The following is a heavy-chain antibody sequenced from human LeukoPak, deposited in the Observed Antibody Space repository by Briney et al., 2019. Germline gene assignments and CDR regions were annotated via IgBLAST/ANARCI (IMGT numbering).Heavy chain of an antibody. CDR3: ARIAAAGIDY. CDR1: GGSISSGSYY. CDR2: IYTSGST. J-gene: IGHJ4*02. Sequence: SETLSLTCTVSGGSISSGSYYWSWIRQPAGKGLEWIGRIYTSGSTNYNPSLKSRVTISVDTSKNQFSPKLSSVTAADTAVYYCARIAAAGIDYWGQGTLVTVSS. D-gene: IGHD6-13*01. V-gene: IGHV4-61*02.